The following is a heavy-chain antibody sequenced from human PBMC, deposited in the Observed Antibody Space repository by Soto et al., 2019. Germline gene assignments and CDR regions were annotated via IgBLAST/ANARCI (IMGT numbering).Heavy chain of an antibody. Sequence: EVQLFQSGGGLVQPGGSLSLSCAASGSTFNTYAMSWVRQAPGKGLEWVSTVAANVSNRHYADFVKGRFTISRDNSKNTLSLQMNSLRVEDTAIYYCAGDYLRLNSLNGNFYSFGMDVWGQGTAVTVSS. J-gene: IGHJ6*02. CDR2: VAANVSNR. CDR3: AGDYLRLNSLNGNFYSFGMDV. V-gene: IGHV3-23*01. CDR1: GSTFNTYA. D-gene: IGHD4-17*01.